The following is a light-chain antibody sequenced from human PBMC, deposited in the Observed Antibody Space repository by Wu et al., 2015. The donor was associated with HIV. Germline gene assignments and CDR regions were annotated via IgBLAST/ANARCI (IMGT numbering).Light chain of an antibody. CDR2: EAT. J-gene: IGKJ1*01. CDR1: QSISSW. CDR3: QKYNTAPWT. Sequence: DIQMTQSPSTLSTSVGDRVTITCRASQSISSWLAWYQQKPGKAPKLLIYEATSLESGVPSRFSGSESGTEFTLTISSLQPDDFATYYCQKYNTAPWTFGQGTKVEMK. V-gene: IGKV1-5*03.